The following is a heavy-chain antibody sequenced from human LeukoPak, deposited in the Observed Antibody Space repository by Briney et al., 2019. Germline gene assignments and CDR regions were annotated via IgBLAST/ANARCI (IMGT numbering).Heavy chain of an antibody. D-gene: IGHD3-3*01. Sequence: PGGSLRLSCAASGFTFSSYAMSWVRQAPGKGLEWVSAISGSGGSTYYADSVKGRFTISRDNSKNTLYLQMNILRAEDTAVYYCAKDPTATIFGVVITYYFDYWGQGTLVTVSS. CDR2: ISGSGGST. CDR1: GFTFSSYA. CDR3: AKDPTATIFGVVITYYFDY. J-gene: IGHJ4*02. V-gene: IGHV3-23*01.